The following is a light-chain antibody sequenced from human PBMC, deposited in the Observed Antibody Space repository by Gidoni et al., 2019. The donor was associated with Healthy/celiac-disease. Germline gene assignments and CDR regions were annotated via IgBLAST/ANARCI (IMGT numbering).Light chain of an antibody. V-gene: IGKV1-33*01. CDR1: QDISNY. CDR3: QQYDT. J-gene: IGKJ2*01. CDR2: DAS. Sequence: DIQMTQSPSSLSASVGDRVTITCPASQDISNYLNWYQQKPGKAPKLLIYDASNLETGVPSRFSGSGSGTDFTFTISSLQPEDIATYYCQQYDTFGQGTKLEIK.